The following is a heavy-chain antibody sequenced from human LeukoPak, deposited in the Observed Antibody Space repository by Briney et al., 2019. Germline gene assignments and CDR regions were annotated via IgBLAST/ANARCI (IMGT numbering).Heavy chain of an antibody. CDR3: ARDGYSSSSGGLLGYYYYMDV. CDR1: EFTFSDYY. Sequence: GGSLRLSCAASEFTFSDYYMSWIRQAPGKGLEWVSYISSSGSTIYYADSVKGRFTISRDNAKNSLYLQMNSLRAEDTAVYYCARDGYSSSSGGLLGYYYYMDVWGKGTTVTVSS. D-gene: IGHD6-6*01. V-gene: IGHV3-11*04. CDR2: ISSSGSTI. J-gene: IGHJ6*03.